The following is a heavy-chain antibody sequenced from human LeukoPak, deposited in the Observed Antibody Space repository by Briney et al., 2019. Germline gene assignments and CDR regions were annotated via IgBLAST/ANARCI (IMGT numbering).Heavy chain of an antibody. D-gene: IGHD3-10*01. Sequence: GGSLRLSCAASGFTVSSNYMSWVRQAPGKGLEGVSVIYSGGSTYYADSVKGRFTISRDSSKNTLYLQMNSLRAEDTAVYYCARVMVRGVIRPSYYFDYWGQGTLVTVSS. CDR2: IYSGGST. CDR3: ARVMVRGVIRPSYYFDY. J-gene: IGHJ4*02. CDR1: GFTVSSNY. V-gene: IGHV3-66*01.